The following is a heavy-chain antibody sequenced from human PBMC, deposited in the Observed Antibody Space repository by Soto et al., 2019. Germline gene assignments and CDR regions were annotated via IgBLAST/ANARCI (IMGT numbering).Heavy chain of an antibody. CDR2: IYYSGST. J-gene: IGHJ6*02. V-gene: IGHV4-30-4*01. Sequence: SETLSLTCTVSGGSISSGDYYWSWIRQPPGKGLEWIGYIYYSGSTYYNPSLKSRVTISVDTSKNQFSLKLSSVTAADTAVYYCARDRNQLELRGYYYYGMDVWGQGTTVTVSS. CDR3: ARDRNQLELRGYYYYGMDV. CDR1: GGSISSGDYY. D-gene: IGHD1-1*01.